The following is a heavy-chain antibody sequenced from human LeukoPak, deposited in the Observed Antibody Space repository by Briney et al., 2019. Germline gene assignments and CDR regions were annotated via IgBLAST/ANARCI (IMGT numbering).Heavy chain of an antibody. CDR2: IYYSGST. V-gene: IGHV4-39*07. D-gene: IGHD2-15*01. CDR3: ARGGSLLDY. J-gene: IGHJ4*02. CDR1: GGSISSSSYY. Sequence: SETLSLTCTVSGGSISSSSYYWGWIRQPPGKGLEWIGSIYYSGSTYYNPSLKSRVTISVDTSKNQFSLKLSSVTAADTAVYYCARGGSLLDYWGQGTLVTVSS.